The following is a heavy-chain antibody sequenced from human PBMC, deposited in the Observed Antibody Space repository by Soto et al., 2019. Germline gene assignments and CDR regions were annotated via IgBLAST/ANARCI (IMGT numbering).Heavy chain of an antibody. CDR2: ISANNGNT. Sequence: QLVQSGAEVKKPGASVKVSCKASGYTFSTYGISWVRQAPGQGLEWMGWISANNGNTKYAQKLQGRVTMTTDTSTSTAYMERRSLRSDDNAVYYCARDDGQLERRTGIDYWGQGTVVTVSS. V-gene: IGHV1-18*04. CDR1: GYTFSTYG. D-gene: IGHD1-1*01. CDR3: ARDDGQLERRTGIDY. J-gene: IGHJ4*02.